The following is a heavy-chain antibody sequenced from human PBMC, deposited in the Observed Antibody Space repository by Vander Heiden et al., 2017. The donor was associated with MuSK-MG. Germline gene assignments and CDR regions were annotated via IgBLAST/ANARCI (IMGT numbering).Heavy chain of an antibody. CDR1: GGSISRGGYY. CDR3: ARVKPYYYDSSGAFDY. Sequence: QVQLQESGPGLVKPSQTLSLTCTVSGGSISRGGYYWSWSRQHPGKGLEWIGYIYYSGSTYYNPSLKSLVTISVDTSKNQFSLKLSSVTAADTAVYYCARVKPYYYDSSGAFDYWGQGTLVTVSS. D-gene: IGHD3-22*01. V-gene: IGHV4-31*01. CDR2: IYYSGST. J-gene: IGHJ4*02.